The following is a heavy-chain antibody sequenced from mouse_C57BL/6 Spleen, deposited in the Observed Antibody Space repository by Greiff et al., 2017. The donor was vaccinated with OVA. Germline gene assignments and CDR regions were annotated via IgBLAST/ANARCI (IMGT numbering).Heavy chain of an antibody. CDR2: ISSGSSTI. D-gene: IGHD4-1*01. Sequence: EVKLVESGGDLVKPGGSLKLSCAASGFTFSDYGMHWVRQPPEKGLGWVAYISSGSSTIYYADTVKGRFTISRDNAKNTLFLQRTSLRSEDTAMYYCAREDWDWYFDVWGTGTTVTVSS. J-gene: IGHJ1*03. CDR1: GFTFSDYG. CDR3: AREDWDWYFDV. V-gene: IGHV5-17*01.